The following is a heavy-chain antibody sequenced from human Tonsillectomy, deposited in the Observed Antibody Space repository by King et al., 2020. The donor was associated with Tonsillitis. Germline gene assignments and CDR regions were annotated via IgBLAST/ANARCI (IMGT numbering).Heavy chain of an antibody. CDR1: GFTFSSYA. J-gene: IGHJ4*02. CDR3: AKGMLFRALLNLLDY. D-gene: IGHD1-26*01. Sequence: VQLVESGGGLVQPGGSRRLSCAASGFTFSSYAMSWVGQAPGKGPEWVSAISGSGGSTYYADSVKGRFTISRDNSKNTLYLQMNSLRAEDTAVYYCAKGMLFRALLNLLDYWGQGTLVTVSS. V-gene: IGHV3-23*04. CDR2: ISGSGGST.